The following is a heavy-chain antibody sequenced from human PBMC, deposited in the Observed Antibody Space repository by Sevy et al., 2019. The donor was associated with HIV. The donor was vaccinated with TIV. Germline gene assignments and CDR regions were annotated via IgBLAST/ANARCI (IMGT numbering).Heavy chain of an antibody. J-gene: IGHJ3*02. V-gene: IGHV3-30*18. CDR3: AKDRAQYFGRGGSYPLPGI. D-gene: IGHD2-15*01. CDR2: ISYDGTNK. CDR1: GLTFSSYG. Sequence: GGSLRLSCAASGLTFSSYGMHWVRQAPGKGLEWVALISYDGTNKYYTDSVKGRFTISRDNSKNTLWLQMNSLRVEDKADYYCAKDRAQYFGRGGSYPLPGIWGQGTMVTVSS.